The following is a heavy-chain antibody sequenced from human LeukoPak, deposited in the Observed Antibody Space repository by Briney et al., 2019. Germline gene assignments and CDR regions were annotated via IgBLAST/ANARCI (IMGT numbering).Heavy chain of an antibody. J-gene: IGHJ6*03. CDR1: GGSIVRNY. Sequence: PSETLSLTCTVSGGSIVRNYWSWIRQPPGKGLEWIGYVYNSGSTNYNPSLKSRVTMSVDTSKNQFSLKLSSVTAADTAVYYCARDHLSTIFGVVTYMDVWGKGTTVTVSS. CDR2: VYNSGST. V-gene: IGHV4-59*12. D-gene: IGHD3-3*01. CDR3: ARDHLSTIFGVVTYMDV.